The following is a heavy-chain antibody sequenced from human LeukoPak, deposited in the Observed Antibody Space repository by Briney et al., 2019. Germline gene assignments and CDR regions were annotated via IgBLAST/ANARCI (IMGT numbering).Heavy chain of an antibody. V-gene: IGHV5-51*01. CDR2: VYPGDSDT. CDR3: ARHTAAAGPIDF. CDR1: GYSFTRSW. Sequence: GESLKISCKGSGYSFTRSWIGWVRQMPGKGLEWMGIVYPGDSDTKYSPYFQGQVTISADKSITTAYLQWSSLKASDTAIYYCARHTAAAGPIDFWGQGTLVTVSS. J-gene: IGHJ4*02. D-gene: IGHD6-13*01.